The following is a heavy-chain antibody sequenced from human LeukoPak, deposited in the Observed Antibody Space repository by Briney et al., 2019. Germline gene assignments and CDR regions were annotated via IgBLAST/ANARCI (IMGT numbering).Heavy chain of an antibody. Sequence: GSLRLSCAASGFTFSSYDMHWVRQATGKGLEWVSAIGTAGDTYYPGSVKGRFTISRENAKNSLYLQMNSLRAGDTAVYYCARGVAAAGTGAFDIWGQGTIVTVSS. CDR2: IGTAGDT. CDR3: ARGVAAAGTGAFDI. CDR1: GFTFSSYD. D-gene: IGHD6-13*01. V-gene: IGHV3-13*01. J-gene: IGHJ3*02.